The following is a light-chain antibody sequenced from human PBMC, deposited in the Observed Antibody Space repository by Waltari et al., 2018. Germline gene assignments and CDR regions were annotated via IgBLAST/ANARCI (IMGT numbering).Light chain of an antibody. CDR3: QKYVNLPAT. V-gene: IGKV3-20*01. CDR1: QSVGKY. J-gene: IGKJ1*01. Sequence: ELVLTQSPGPLSLSPGQRAALPCRASQSVGKYLAWYQQKTGQAPRLLIYDASTRATGIPARFSGSGAGTDFSLTTSRLEPEDFAVYYCQKYVNLPATFGQGTKVEIK. CDR2: DAS.